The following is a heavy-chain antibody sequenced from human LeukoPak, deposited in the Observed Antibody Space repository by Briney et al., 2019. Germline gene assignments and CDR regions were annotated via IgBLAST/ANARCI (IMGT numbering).Heavy chain of an antibody. CDR2: ISYDGSNK. CDR1: GFTFSSYG. V-gene: IGHV3-30*18. D-gene: IGHD3-22*01. CDR3: AKGLYYYDSSGYFDY. Sequence: PGRSLRLSCAASGFTFSSYGMHWVRQAPGKGLEWVAVISYDGSNKYYADSVKGRFTISRDNSKNTLYLQMNSLRAEDTAVYYCAKGLYYYDSSGYFDYWGQGALVTVSS. J-gene: IGHJ4*02.